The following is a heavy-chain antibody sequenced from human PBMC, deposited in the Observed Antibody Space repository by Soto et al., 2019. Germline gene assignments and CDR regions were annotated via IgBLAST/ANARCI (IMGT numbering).Heavy chain of an antibody. Sequence: SETLSLTCTVSGGSISSGGYYWRWIRQHPGKGLEWIGYIYYSGSTYYNPSLKSRVTISVDTSKNQFSLKLSSVTAADTAVYYCAKMGGSRYFDWLRPPDEYYYYYGMDVWGQGTTVTVSS. V-gene: IGHV4-31*03. CDR1: GGSISSGGYY. D-gene: IGHD3-9*01. J-gene: IGHJ6*02. CDR3: AKMGGSRYFDWLRPPDEYYYYYGMDV. CDR2: IYYSGST.